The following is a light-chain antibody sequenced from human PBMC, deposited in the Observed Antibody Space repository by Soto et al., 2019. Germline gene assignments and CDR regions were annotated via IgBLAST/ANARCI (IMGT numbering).Light chain of an antibody. CDR1: QSLVYADGNTY. CDR3: MQTAHWPYT. V-gene: IGKV2-30*01. CDR2: KVF. J-gene: IGKJ2*01. Sequence: DVVMTQSPLSLPVTLGQSASISCTSSQSLVYADGNTYLNWLQQRPGQSPRRLIYKVFNRDSGVPDRFSGSESGSEFTLTISKVEAEDIGVYYCMQTAHWPYTFGRGTKVDIK.